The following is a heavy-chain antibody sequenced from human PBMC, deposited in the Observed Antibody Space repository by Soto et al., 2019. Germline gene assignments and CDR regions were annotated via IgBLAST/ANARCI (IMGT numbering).Heavy chain of an antibody. D-gene: IGHD2-15*01. J-gene: IGHJ4*02. CDR2: VSYYNGNT. CDR1: EDIFNNFG. CDR3: ARDLTRFCSGGSCPFSM. Sequence: QAQLVQSGAEVKKPGASVKVACTASEDIFNNFGITWVRQAPGQGLEWLGWVSYYNGNTNYAHRLQGRVFMTTDTATSTAYSELTSLTFNDTAVYYRARDLTRFCSGGSCPFSMWGQGTQVIVSS. V-gene: IGHV1-18*01.